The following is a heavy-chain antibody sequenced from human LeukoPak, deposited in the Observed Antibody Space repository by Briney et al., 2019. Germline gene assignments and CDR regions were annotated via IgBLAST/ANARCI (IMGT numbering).Heavy chain of an antibody. D-gene: IGHD3-3*01. CDR1: GFSFSTYW. J-gene: IGHJ6*03. CDR2: IKQDGSEN. CDR3: ARGPRFLEWFDLMDV. V-gene: IGHV3-7*01. Sequence: GGSLRLSCVASGFSFSTYWMSWVRQAPGKGLEWVANIKQDGSENYYVDSVKGRFTISRDNAKNSVYLQMNRLRVEDTAVYYCARGPRFLEWFDLMDVWGKGTTVTVSS.